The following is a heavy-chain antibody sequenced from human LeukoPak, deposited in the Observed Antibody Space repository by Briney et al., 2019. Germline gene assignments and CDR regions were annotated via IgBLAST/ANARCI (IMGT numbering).Heavy chain of an antibody. CDR2: IYYSGST. D-gene: IGHD4-17*01. V-gene: IGHV4-39*07. Sequence: TSETLSLTCTVSGGSISSSSYYWGWIRQPPGKGLEWIGSIYYSGSTYYNPSLKSRVTISLDTSKNEFSLKLSSVTAADTAVYYCARDSGEARYGDYSFDYWGQGSLVTVSS. J-gene: IGHJ4*02. CDR1: GGSISSSSYY. CDR3: ARDSGEARYGDYSFDY.